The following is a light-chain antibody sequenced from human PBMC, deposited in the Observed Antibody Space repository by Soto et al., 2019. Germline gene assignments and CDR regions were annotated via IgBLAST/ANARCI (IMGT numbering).Light chain of an antibody. CDR3: SSYTSTSTPFV. V-gene: IGLV2-14*01. Sequence: QSVLTQPASVSGSPGQSITISCTGTSSDVGGYNYVSWYQQYPGKAPKLIISEVSNRPSGVSNRFSGSKSGNTASLTISGLHAEDEADYYCSSYTSTSTPFVFGTGTKVTVL. CDR2: EVS. J-gene: IGLJ1*01. CDR1: SSDVGGYNY.